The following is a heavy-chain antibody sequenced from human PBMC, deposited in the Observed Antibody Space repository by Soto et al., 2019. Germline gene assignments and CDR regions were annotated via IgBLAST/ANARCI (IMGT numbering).Heavy chain of an antibody. Sequence: GGSLRLSCAASGFTFSSYSMNWVRQAPGKGLEWVSSISSSSSYIYYADSVKGRFTISRDNAKNSLYLQMNSLRAEDTAVYYCARDKSSGGYEGQGGIDPWGQGTLVTVSS. CDR3: ARDKSSGGYEGQGGIDP. CDR2: ISSSSSYI. V-gene: IGHV3-21*04. J-gene: IGHJ5*02. D-gene: IGHD6-19*01. CDR1: GFTFSSYS.